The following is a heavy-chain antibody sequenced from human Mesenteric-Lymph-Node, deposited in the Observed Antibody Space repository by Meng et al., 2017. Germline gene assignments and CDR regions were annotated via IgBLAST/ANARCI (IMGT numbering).Heavy chain of an antibody. V-gene: IGHV4/OR15-8*02. CDR3: VRERPRANVDASMDLIDY. CDR2: IFHTGNA. J-gene: IGHJ4*02. CDR1: VGSIMSYY. D-gene: IGHD4/OR15-4a*01. Sequence: GPGLVKPSETLSLPFSFSVGSIMSYYWSWVRQTPGKGLELIGEIFHTGNANYNPSLKSRVSMSVDNSKNQFSLNLISVTAADTAVYYCVRERPRANVDASMDLIDYWGQGTLVTVSS.